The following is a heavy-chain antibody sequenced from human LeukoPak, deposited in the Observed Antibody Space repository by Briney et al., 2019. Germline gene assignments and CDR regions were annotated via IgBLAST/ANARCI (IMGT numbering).Heavy chain of an antibody. CDR3: AKDRLPGNIYSSLTSFDY. CDR1: GFTFSSYA. D-gene: IGHD2/OR15-2a*01. CDR2: ISGSGGST. V-gene: IGHV3-23*01. J-gene: IGHJ4*02. Sequence: PGGSLRLSCAASGFTFSSYAMSWVRQAPGKGLEWVSAISGSGGSTYYADSVKGRFTISRDNSKNTLYLQMNSLRAEDTAVYYCAKDRLPGNIYSSLTSFDYWGQGTLVTVSS.